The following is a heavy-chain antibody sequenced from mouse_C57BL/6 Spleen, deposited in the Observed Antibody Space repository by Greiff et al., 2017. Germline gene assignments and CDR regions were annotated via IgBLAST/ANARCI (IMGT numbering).Heavy chain of an antibody. CDR3: ASDTTVVAYYAMDY. J-gene: IGHJ4*01. CDR1: GYSITSGYY. D-gene: IGHD1-1*01. CDR2: ISYDGSN. V-gene: IGHV3-6*01. Sequence: DVQLQESGPGLVKPSQSLSLTCSVTGYSITSGYYWNWIRQFPGNKLEWMGYISYDGSNNYNPSLKNRISITRDTSKNQFFLKLNSVTTEDTATYYCASDTTVVAYYAMDYWGQGTSVTVSS.